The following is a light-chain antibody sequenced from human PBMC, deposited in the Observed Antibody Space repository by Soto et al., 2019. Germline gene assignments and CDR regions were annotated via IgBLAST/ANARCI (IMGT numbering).Light chain of an antibody. CDR3: SSYTSRGTYV. Sequence: QSVLTQPASVSGSPGQSITISCTGTSSDVGGYNYVSWYQQHPGKAPKLMIYEVSNRPSGVSNRLSGSKSGNTAFLTISGLQAEDEAEYYCSSYTSRGTYVFGTGTKLTVL. CDR2: EVS. CDR1: SSDVGGYNY. V-gene: IGLV2-14*01. J-gene: IGLJ1*01.